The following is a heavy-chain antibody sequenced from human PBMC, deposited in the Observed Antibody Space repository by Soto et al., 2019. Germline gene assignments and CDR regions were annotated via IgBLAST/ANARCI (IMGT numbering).Heavy chain of an antibody. CDR3: ARGWFGPDV. Sequence: EVQLVESGGGLVQPGGSLRLSCAASGFTLSGRSMHWVRQAPGKGLVLVSGIDNAGTESTYEDSVKGRFTSSRDNAKNTLYLQMTSLRVEDTAVYYCARGWFGPDVWGKATTVTVSS. D-gene: IGHD3-10*01. CDR1: GFTLSGRS. J-gene: IGHJ6*04. CDR2: IDNAGTES. V-gene: IGHV3-74*01.